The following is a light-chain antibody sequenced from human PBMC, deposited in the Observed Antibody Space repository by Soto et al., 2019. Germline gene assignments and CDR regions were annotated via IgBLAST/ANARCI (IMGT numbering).Light chain of an antibody. CDR1: QSVRSN. J-gene: IGKJ5*01. CDR3: QHYGSSPRIT. CDR2: DAS. V-gene: IGKV3D-15*01. Sequence: EIVMTQSPATLSVSAGERATLSCRARQSVRSNLAWYQQKPGQAPRLLIYDASTRATGIPARFSGSGSGTEFILTISRLEPEDFAVYYCQHYGSSPRITFGQGTRLEIK.